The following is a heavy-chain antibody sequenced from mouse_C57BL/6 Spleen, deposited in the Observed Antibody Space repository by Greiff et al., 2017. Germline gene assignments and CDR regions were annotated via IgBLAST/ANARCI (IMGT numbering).Heavy chain of an antibody. D-gene: IGHD1-1*01. CDR1: GYTFTDYY. CDR3: ARCYYGSSPDWCFDV. J-gene: IGHJ1*03. Sequence: VQLQQSGAELVRPGASVKLSCKASGYTFTDYYINWVKQRPGQGLEWIARIYPGSGNTYYNEKFKGKATLTAEKSSSTAYMQLSSLTSEDSAVYFCARCYYGSSPDWCFDVWGTGTTVTVSS. CDR2: IYPGSGNT. V-gene: IGHV1-76*01.